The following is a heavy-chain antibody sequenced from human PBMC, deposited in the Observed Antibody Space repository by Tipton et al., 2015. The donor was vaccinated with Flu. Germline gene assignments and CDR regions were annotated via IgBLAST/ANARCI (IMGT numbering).Heavy chain of an antibody. CDR1: GFTVSSNY. D-gene: IGHD5-18*01. Sequence: SCAASGFTVSSNYISWVRQAPGQGLEWMGGIIPIFGTANYAQKFQGRVTITADESTSTAYMELSSLRSEDTAVYYCARDLGSYGLDYWGQGTLVTVSS. CDR3: ARDLGSYGLDY. V-gene: IGHV1-69*01. CDR2: IIPIFGTA. J-gene: IGHJ4*02.